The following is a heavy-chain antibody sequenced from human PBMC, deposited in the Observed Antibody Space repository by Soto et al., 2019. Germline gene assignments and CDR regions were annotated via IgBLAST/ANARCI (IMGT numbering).Heavy chain of an antibody. CDR1: GGSISSGGYY. Sequence: QVQLQESGPGLVKPSQTLSLTCTVSGGSISSGGYYWSWIRQHPGKGLEWIGYIYYSGSTYYNPSLKRRVTISVDTSKNQFSLKLSSVTAADTAVYYCARERLDDYGDTRVDLWGRGTLVTVSS. CDR2: IYYSGST. V-gene: IGHV4-31*03. J-gene: IGHJ2*01. D-gene: IGHD4-17*01. CDR3: ARERLDDYGDTRVDL.